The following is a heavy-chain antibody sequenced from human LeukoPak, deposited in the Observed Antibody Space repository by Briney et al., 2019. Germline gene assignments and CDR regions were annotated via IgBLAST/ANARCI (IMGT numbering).Heavy chain of an antibody. V-gene: IGHV1-69*13. CDR3: ASSFRIAVAGIFYYFDY. D-gene: IGHD6-19*01. Sequence: GASVKVSCKASGGTFSSYAISWVRQAPGQGLEWMGGIIPIFGTANYAQKFQGRVTITADESTSTAYMELSSLRSEDTAVYYCASSFRIAVAGIFYYFDYWGQGTLVTVSS. CDR1: GGTFSSYA. J-gene: IGHJ4*02. CDR2: IIPIFGTA.